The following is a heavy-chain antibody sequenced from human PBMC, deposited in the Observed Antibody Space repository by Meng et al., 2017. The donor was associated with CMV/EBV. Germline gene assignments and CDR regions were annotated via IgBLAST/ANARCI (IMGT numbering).Heavy chain of an antibody. Sequence: VQPVRWGGGGKKPGASVKVSCKASGYPFTGYGISWVRQAPGQGLEWMGWISAYNGNTNYAQKLQGRVTMTTDTSTSTAYMELRSLRSDDTAVYYCARDRAGGGYFDYWGQGTLVTVSS. J-gene: IGHJ4*02. CDR2: ISAYNGNT. CDR3: ARDRAGGGYFDY. CDR1: GYPFTGYG. V-gene: IGHV1-18*01. D-gene: IGHD3-10*01.